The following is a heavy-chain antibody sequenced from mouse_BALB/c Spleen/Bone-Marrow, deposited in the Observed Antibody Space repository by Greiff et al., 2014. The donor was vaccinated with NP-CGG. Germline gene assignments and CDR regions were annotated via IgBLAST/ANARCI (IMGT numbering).Heavy chain of an antibody. V-gene: IGHV1-9*01. CDR3: ARGLLRPYYAMDY. D-gene: IGHD1-2*01. J-gene: IGHJ4*01. CDR1: GYTFSSYW. Sequence: VNVVESGAELMKPGASVKISCKATGYTFSSYWIEWVKQRPGHGLEWIGEILPGSGSTNYNEKFKGKATFTAATSSNTAYMHLSSLTSEDSAVYYCARGLLRPYYAMDYWGQGTSVTVSS. CDR2: ILPGSGST.